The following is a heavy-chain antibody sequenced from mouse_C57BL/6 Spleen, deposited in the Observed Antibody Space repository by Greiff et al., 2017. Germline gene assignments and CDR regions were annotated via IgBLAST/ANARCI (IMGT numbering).Heavy chain of an antibody. CDR1: GYTFTSYW. D-gene: IGHD2-4*01. CDR2: IYPSDSDT. J-gene: IGHJ3*01. CDR3: ARGGLRRLAWFAY. Sequence: VQLQQPGAELVRPGSSVKLSCKASGYTFTSYWMDWVKQRPGKGLEWIGNIYPSDSDTHYTHTFKDKATLTVDKSSSTAYMQLSSLTSEDTAVYYCARGGLRRLAWFAYWGQGTLVTVSA. V-gene: IGHV1-61*01.